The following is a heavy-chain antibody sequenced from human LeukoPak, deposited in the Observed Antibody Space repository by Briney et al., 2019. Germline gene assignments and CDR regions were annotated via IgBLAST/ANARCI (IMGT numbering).Heavy chain of an antibody. V-gene: IGHV3-74*01. CDR2: ISSDGSIT. CDR3: ARRVGSSESSYSFDY. CDR1: GFTFNIYW. J-gene: IGHJ4*02. Sequence: GGSLRLSCAASGFTFNIYWMHWVRQAPGKGLVWVSLISSDGSITSYADSVKGRFTISRDNAKNTVYLQMNSLRVEDTAVYYCARRVGSSESSYSFDYWGQGTLVTVSS. D-gene: IGHD3-22*01.